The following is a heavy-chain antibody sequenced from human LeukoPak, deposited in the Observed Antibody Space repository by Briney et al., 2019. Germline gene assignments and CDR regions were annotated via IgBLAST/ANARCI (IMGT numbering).Heavy chain of an antibody. J-gene: IGHJ5*02. D-gene: IGHD2-2*02. CDR1: GGSISRYY. CDR3: ARHRRVVVPAAIKAGWFDP. V-gene: IGHV4-59*08. Sequence: PSETLSLTCTVSGGSISRYYWSWIRHPPGEGVGWSGYIYHSESTNYNPSLKSRVTISIDTSNNQFSLKLSSVTAADTAVYYCARHRRVVVPAAIKAGWFDPWVQGTLVTVSS. CDR2: IYHSEST.